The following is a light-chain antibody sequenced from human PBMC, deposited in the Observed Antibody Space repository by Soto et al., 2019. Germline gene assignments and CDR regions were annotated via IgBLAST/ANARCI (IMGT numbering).Light chain of an antibody. Sequence: EIVLTQSPATLSLSPGDGATLSCRASQSISNYLAWYQQKPGQAPRLVIYDASNRATGVPARFSGTGSGTYLTLTISRLAPEDVAVYYCQQRSTSPTFGQGTRVEIE. CDR3: QQRSTSPT. CDR1: QSISNY. V-gene: IGKV3-11*01. CDR2: DAS. J-gene: IGKJ1*01.